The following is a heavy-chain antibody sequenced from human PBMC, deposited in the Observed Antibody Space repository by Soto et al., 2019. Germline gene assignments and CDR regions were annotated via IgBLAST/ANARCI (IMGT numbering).Heavy chain of an antibody. CDR1: GGSISDYY. Sequence: SEPLSLTCTVSGGSISDYYWSWIRQPPGKGLEWIGYIYYSGTTNYSPSLKSRVTISVDTSKNQFSLKLSSVTAADSAIYYCARQSGGYYYYGMDVWGQGTTVTVSS. CDR2: IYYSGTT. CDR3: ARQSGGYYYYGMDV. V-gene: IGHV4-59*08. J-gene: IGHJ6*02. D-gene: IGHD1-26*01.